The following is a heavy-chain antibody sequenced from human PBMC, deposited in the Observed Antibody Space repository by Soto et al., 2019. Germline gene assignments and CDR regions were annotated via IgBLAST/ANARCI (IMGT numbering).Heavy chain of an antibody. V-gene: IGHV4-30-4*01. J-gene: IGHJ1*01. CDR3: VGTGTTDDS. D-gene: IGHD1-7*01. CDR1: GASVNTGDYY. CDR2: IFYSGDT. Sequence: VQLQGSGPGLVKPSQTLSLTCTVSGASVNTGDYYWSYIRQSPGKGLEWLGYIFYSGDTYYNPSLKSRATISLNTSRNQISLTLTSVTDADTAVYFCVGTGTTDDSWGQGTLVTVSS.